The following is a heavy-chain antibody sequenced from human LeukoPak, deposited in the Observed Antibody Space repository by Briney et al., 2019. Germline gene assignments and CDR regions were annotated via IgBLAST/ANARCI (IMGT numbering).Heavy chain of an antibody. CDR1: GFTFSSYA. Sequence: PGGSLRLSCAASGFTFSSYAMSWVRQAPGKGLEWVSGISGSGVSTYYADSVKGRFTISRDNSKNTLYLQMNSLRAEDTAVYYCAKDRSYYDSSGYIYYFDYWGQGTLVTASS. CDR3: AKDRSYYDSSGYIYYFDY. D-gene: IGHD3-22*01. J-gene: IGHJ4*02. CDR2: ISGSGVST. V-gene: IGHV3-23*01.